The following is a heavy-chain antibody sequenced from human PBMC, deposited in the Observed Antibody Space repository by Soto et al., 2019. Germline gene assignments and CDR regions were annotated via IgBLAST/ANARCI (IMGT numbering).Heavy chain of an antibody. V-gene: IGHV1-46*01. Sequence: QVQLVQSGAEVKKPGASVKVSCKASGYTFTSYYMHWVRQAPGQGYEWMGIINPSGGSTSYAQKFQGRVTMTRDSSTSAVYMELSSLRSEDTAVYYCARDLTYYGSGSPSYYFDYWGQGTLVTVSS. CDR2: INPSGGST. CDR3: ARDLTYYGSGSPSYYFDY. D-gene: IGHD3-10*01. CDR1: GYTFTSYY. J-gene: IGHJ4*02.